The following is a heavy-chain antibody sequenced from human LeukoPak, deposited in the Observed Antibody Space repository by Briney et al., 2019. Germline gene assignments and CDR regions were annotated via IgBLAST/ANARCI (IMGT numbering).Heavy chain of an antibody. V-gene: IGHV4-59*01. CDR2: IYYSGST. CDR3: ARDRTEGSGSPSFDP. J-gene: IGHJ5*02. D-gene: IGHD3-10*01. Sequence: SETLSLTCTVSGGSISSYYWSWIRQPPGKGLEWIGYIYYSGSTNYNPSLKSRVTISVDTSKNQFSLKLSSVTAADTAVYYCARDRTEGSGSPSFDPWGQGTLVTVSS. CDR1: GGSISSYY.